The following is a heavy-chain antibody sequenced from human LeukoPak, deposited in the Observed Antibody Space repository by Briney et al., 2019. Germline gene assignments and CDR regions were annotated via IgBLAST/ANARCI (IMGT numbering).Heavy chain of an antibody. V-gene: IGHV3-23*01. CDR3: AKERDAKGYFDY. CDR2: ISGSDKT. J-gene: IGHJ4*02. CDR1: GFSFSTYA. Sequence: GGSLRLSCAASGFSFSTYAMSWVRQAPGQGLEWVSAISGSDKTYYPDSVKGRFTISRDNSKNTLFLQMNGLRAEDTAVYYCAKERDAKGYFDYWGQGTLVTVSS.